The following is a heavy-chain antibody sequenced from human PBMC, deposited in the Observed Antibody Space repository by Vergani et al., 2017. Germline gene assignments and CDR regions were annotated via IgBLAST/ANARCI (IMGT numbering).Heavy chain of an antibody. Sequence: QLHLQESGPGLVKPSETLSLTCTVSGGSITSSSYYWGWIRQPPGKGLEWIGNIYHSGGAYYNPSLKGRVTISVDTSKNQFSLEVTSVTAADTALYFCARHDRKTYTATMGWYDYWGQGILVTVSS. CDR3: ARHDRKTYTATMGWYDY. J-gene: IGHJ4*02. CDR2: IYHSGGA. V-gene: IGHV4-39*01. D-gene: IGHD3-16*01. CDR1: GGSITSSSYY.